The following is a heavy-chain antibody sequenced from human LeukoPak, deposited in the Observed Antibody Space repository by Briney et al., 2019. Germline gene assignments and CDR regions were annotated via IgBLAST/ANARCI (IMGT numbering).Heavy chain of an antibody. CDR1: GYSISSGYW. D-gene: IGHD2/OR15-2a*01. CDR2: ISHAGST. Sequence: SETLSLTCGVSGYSISSGYWWSWVRQPPGKGLEWIGEISHAGSTNYNPSLKSRVTISLDKSKNQFSLELTSVTAADTAVYYCARNAYYSADYWGQGTLVTVSS. V-gene: IGHV4-4*02. J-gene: IGHJ4*02. CDR3: ARNAYYSADY.